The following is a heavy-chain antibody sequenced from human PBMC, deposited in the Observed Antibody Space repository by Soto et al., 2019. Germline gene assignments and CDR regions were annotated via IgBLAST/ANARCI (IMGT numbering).Heavy chain of an antibody. Sequence: GESLKISCKGSGYSFTSYWIGWVRQMPVKGLEWMGIIYPGDSDTRYSPSFQGQVTISADKSISTAYLQWSSLKASDTAMYYCARRAYDILTGYYNFSYYYYYMDVWGKGTTVTVSS. V-gene: IGHV5-51*01. D-gene: IGHD3-9*01. J-gene: IGHJ6*03. CDR2: IYPGDSDT. CDR3: ARRAYDILTGYYNFSYYYYYMDV. CDR1: GYSFTSYW.